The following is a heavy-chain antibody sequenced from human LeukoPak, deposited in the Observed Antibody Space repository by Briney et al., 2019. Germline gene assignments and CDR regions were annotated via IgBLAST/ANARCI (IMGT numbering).Heavy chain of an antibody. CDR3: ARGYCSGGSCYVPDNWFDP. D-gene: IGHD2-15*01. CDR1: GGSISSYY. Sequence: SETLSLTCTVSGGSISSYYWSWIRQPPGKGLEWIGYIYYSGSTNYNPSLKSRVPISVDTSKNQFSLKLSSVTAADTAVYYCARGYCSGGSCYVPDNWFDPWGQGTLVTDSS. V-gene: IGHV4-59*01. J-gene: IGHJ5*02. CDR2: IYYSGST.